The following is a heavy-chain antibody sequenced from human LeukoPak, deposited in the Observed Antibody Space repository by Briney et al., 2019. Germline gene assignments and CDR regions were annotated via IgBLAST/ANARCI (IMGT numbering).Heavy chain of an antibody. CDR3: AKDSSIHLNYDFWSGYSRFDY. CDR2: IKQDGSEK. CDR1: GFTFSSYW. J-gene: IGHJ4*02. V-gene: IGHV3-7*01. Sequence: GGSLRLXCAASGFTFSSYWMSWVRQAPGKGLEWVANIKQDGSEKYYVDSVKGRFTISRDNAKNSLYLQMNSLRAEDTAVYYCAKDSSIHLNYDFWSGYSRFDYWGQGTLVTVSS. D-gene: IGHD3-3*01.